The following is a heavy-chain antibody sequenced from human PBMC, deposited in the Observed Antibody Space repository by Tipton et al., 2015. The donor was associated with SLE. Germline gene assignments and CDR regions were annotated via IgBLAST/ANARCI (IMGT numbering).Heavy chain of an antibody. CDR3: ARARPDTAMVHYYYYMDV. V-gene: IGHV1-18*01. Sequence: QMQLVQSGAEVKKPGASVKVSCKASGYTFTSYGISWVRQAPGQGLEWMGWISAYNGNTNYAQKLQGRVTMTTDTSTSTAYMELRSLRSDDTAVYYCARARPDTAMVHYYYYMDVWGKGTTVTVSS. D-gene: IGHD5-18*01. CDR1: GYTFTSYG. CDR2: ISAYNGNT. J-gene: IGHJ6*03.